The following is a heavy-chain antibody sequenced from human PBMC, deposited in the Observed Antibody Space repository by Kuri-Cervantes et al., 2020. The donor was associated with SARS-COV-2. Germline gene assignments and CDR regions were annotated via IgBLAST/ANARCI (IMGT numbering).Heavy chain of an antibody. CDR3: ATRGDYNLGFFDN. J-gene: IGHJ4*02. CDR2: IKEDGNEK. V-gene: IGHV3-7*01. D-gene: IGHD3-10*01. Sequence: GESLKISCAASGFTFSNYWMTWVRQAPGKGLEWVANIKEDGNEKYYVDSVKGRFTISRDNAKNLLYLEMNSLRGEDTAVYYCATRGDYNLGFFDNWGQGTLVTVSS. CDR1: GFTFSNYW.